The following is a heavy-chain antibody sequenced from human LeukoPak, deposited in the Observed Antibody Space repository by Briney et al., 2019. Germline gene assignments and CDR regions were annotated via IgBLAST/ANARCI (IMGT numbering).Heavy chain of an antibody. D-gene: IGHD4-17*01. CDR3: ARAGDYGGRVAFDI. CDR2: MNPKSGNT. J-gene: IGHJ3*02. Sequence: GASVKVSCTASGYTFTSYDINWMRQATGQGLEWMGWMNPKSGNTGYAQKLQGRVTMTTDTSTSTAYMELRSLRSDDTAVYYCARAGDYGGRVAFDIWGQGTMVTVSS. CDR1: GYTFTSYD. V-gene: IGHV1-8*01.